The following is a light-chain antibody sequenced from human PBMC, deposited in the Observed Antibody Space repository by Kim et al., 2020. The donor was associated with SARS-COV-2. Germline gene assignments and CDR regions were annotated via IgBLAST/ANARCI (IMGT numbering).Light chain of an antibody. CDR3: QLYGNAPHTWT. Sequence: PGDGVTLSCRASPGVHSSFLAWYQQNPGQIPTLLIYSASSRATGIPDRFRGSGSETEFTLTVSRLKPEEFAVYNCQLYGNAPHTWTFGQGTKGEIK. J-gene: IGKJ1*01. CDR1: PGVHSSF. V-gene: IGKV3-20*01. CDR2: SAS.